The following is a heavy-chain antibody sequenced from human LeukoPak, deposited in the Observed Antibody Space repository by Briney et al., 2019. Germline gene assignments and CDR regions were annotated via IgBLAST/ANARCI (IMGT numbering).Heavy chain of an antibody. CDR3: ARGHRFRGNCRGVTCWVWFDP. V-gene: IGHV1-8*01. D-gene: IGHD2-15*01. CDR2: MNPNTGNT. Sequence: ASVKVVCKASGYTFSRYEIHWVRQDTGQGLEWVGSMNPNTGNTAYAEKFQGRVTMTGDTSIDTAYMELSSLRSEDTAIYYCARGHRFRGNCRGVTCWVWFDPWGQGTLVTVSS. J-gene: IGHJ5*02. CDR1: GYTFSRYE.